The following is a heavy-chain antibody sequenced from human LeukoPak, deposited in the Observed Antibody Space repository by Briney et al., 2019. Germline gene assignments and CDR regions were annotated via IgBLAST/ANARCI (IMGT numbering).Heavy chain of an antibody. Sequence: GGSLRLSCAVSGFTFSDSYMTWLRQAPGKGLESLSYISPSGTDISYADSVKGRFTVSRDNAKNSLYLQMNNLRADDTAVYYCTRDPRHLDYWGQGTLVTVSS. CDR3: TRDPRHLDY. J-gene: IGHJ4*02. CDR1: GFTFSDSY. CDR2: ISPSGTDI. V-gene: IGHV3-11*01.